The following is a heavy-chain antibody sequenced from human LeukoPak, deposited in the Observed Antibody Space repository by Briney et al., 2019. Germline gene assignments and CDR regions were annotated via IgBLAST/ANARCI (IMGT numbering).Heavy chain of an antibody. CDR3: ASLSLMSCEPSYFDF. CDR2: IYYSGST. V-gene: IGHV4-59*12. D-gene: IGHD2-8*01. J-gene: IGHJ4*02. CDR1: GGSISSYY. Sequence: SETLYLTCTVSGGSISSYYWSWIRQPPGKGLEWIGYIYYSGSTNYNPSLKSRVTISVATSTNHFSLKLTSVTAADSAVYYCASLSLMSCEPSYFDFWGQGTLVSVSA.